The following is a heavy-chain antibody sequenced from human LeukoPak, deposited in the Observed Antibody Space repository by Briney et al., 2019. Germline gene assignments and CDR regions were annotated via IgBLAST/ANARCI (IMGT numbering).Heavy chain of an antibody. CDR2: IYYSGST. J-gene: IGHJ6*03. Sequence: SETLSLTCTVSGGSISSYYWSWIRQPPGKGLEWIGYIYYSGSTYYNPSLKSRVTISVDTSKNQFSLKLSSVTAADTAVYYCARGRSIASDEYYYYYYYMDVWGKGTTVTVSS. CDR3: ARGRSIASDEYYYYYYYMDV. CDR1: GGSISSYY. D-gene: IGHD6-6*01. V-gene: IGHV4-59*12.